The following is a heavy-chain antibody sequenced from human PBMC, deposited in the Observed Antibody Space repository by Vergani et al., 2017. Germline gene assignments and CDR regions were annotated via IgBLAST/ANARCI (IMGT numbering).Heavy chain of an antibody. CDR2: ISSSGSP. Sequence: QVQLQQWGAGLLKPSETLSLTCAVYGGSFSGYYWSWIRQPPGKGLEWIGSISSSGSPYYNPTLKSRLAFSVDTSKNLFALRLRSVTATDTGMYYCARPVGPRAIADGYHVWGQGTMVTVS. D-gene: IGHD3-10*01. CDR1: GGSFSGYY. V-gene: IGHV4-34*01. J-gene: IGHJ3*01. CDR3: ARPVGPRAIADGYHV.